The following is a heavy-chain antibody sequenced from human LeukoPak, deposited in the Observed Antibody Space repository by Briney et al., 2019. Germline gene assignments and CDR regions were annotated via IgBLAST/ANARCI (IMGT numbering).Heavy chain of an antibody. CDR3: ARGYCSGGSCYFDY. CDR2: IYSGGST. D-gene: IGHD2-15*01. Sequence: GRSLRLSCVASGFTFSTYSMIWARQAPGKGLEWVSVIYSGGSTYYADSVEGRFTISRDNSKNTLYLQMNSLRAEDTAVYYCARGYCSGGSCYFDYWGQGTLVTVSS. J-gene: IGHJ4*02. V-gene: IGHV3-53*01. CDR1: GFTFSTYS.